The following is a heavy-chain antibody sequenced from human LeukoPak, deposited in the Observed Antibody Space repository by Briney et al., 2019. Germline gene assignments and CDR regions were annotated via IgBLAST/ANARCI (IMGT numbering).Heavy chain of an antibody. CDR2: IRPDGSDK. J-gene: IGHJ4*02. D-gene: IGHD6-19*01. Sequence: GGSLRLSWAASAFIFSTFDMQWVRQAPGKGLEWVAFIRPDGSDKSYVDSVKGRFTISRDNSKNTLYLQMNSLRPEDTAVNYCWKHDSSSDYWGQGTLVTVSS. CDR3: WKHDSSSDY. V-gene: IGHV3-30*02. CDR1: AFIFSTFD.